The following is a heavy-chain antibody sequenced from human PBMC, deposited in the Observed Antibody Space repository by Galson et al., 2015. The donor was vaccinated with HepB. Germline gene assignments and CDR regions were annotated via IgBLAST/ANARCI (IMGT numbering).Heavy chain of an antibody. J-gene: IGHJ4*02. CDR1: GFTFSSYA. CDR2: ISYDGSNK. CDR3: ARATSSSLPFFDY. D-gene: IGHD6-6*01. Sequence: SLRLSCAASGFTFSSYAVHWVRQAPGKGLEWVAVISYDGSNKYYADSVKGRFTISRDNSKNTLYLQMNSLRAEDTAVYYCARATSSSLPFFDYWGQGTLVTVSS. V-gene: IGHV3-30-3*01.